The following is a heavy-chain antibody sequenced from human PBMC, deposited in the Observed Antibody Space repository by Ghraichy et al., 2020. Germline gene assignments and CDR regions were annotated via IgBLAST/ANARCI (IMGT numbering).Heavy chain of an antibody. CDR1: GFTFSSYG. CDR3: AKDPSALCGGDCYSRYFQH. V-gene: IGHV3-30*18. CDR2: ISYEGSNK. Sequence: GGSLRLSCAASGFTFSSYGMHWVRQAPGKGLEWVAVISYEGSNKYYADSVKGRFTISRDNSKNTLYLQMNSLRAEDTAVYYCAKDPSALCGGDCYSRYFQHWGQGTLVTVSS. J-gene: IGHJ1*01. D-gene: IGHD2-21*02.